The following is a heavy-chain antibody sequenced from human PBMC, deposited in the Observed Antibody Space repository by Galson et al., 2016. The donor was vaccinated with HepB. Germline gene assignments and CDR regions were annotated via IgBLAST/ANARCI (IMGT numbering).Heavy chain of an antibody. V-gene: IGHV1-8*01. CDR3: ARTAPPTLAFDFDF. Sequence: QSGAEVTEPGASVKVSCQASGYTFTTYDINWLRQALGQGLEWVGWMNPNSGSTGYAQKFQGRVTMTRNTSITTAYMELSSLTSEDTAIYYCARTAPPTLAFDFDFWGQGSLVTVSS. CDR1: GYTFTTYD. D-gene: IGHD4-23*01. J-gene: IGHJ4*02. CDR2: MNPNSGST.